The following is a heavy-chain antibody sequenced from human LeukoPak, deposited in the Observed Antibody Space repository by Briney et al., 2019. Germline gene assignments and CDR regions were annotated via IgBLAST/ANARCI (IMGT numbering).Heavy chain of an antibody. CDR2: IYSGGST. Sequence: PGGSLRLSCAASGFTVSSDYMSWVRQAPGKGLEWVSVIYSGGSTNYADSVKGRFTISRDKSKNTVYLQMNSLRSEDTAMYYCARNWFDPWGQGTLVTVSS. V-gene: IGHV3-53*05. CDR3: ARNWFDP. J-gene: IGHJ5*02. CDR1: GFTVSSDY.